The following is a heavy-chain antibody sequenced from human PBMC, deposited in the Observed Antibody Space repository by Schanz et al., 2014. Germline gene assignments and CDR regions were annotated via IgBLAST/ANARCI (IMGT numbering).Heavy chain of an antibody. D-gene: IGHD3-3*01. CDR2: INSVGSNT. J-gene: IGHJ4*02. CDR1: GFAFSSYG. V-gene: IGHV3-23*01. CDR3: VRDSFFAFDY. Sequence: EVQLLESGGGLVQPGGSLRLSCLASGFAFSSYGMSWVRQAPGKGLEWVARINSVGSNTDYADSVTGRFTISRDNSKNTLYLQMNSLRAEDTAVYYCVRDSFFAFDYWGQGTLVTVSS.